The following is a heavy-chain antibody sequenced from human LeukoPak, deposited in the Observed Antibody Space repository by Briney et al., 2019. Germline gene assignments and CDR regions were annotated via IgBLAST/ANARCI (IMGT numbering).Heavy chain of an antibody. CDR2: INPNSGDT. CDR1: GYTFTAYY. D-gene: IGHD4-17*01. CDR3: ARDFYGDWDIDY. J-gene: IGHJ4*02. Sequence: ASVKVSCKASGYTFTAYYMHWVRQAPGQGLEWMGWINPNSGDTNYAQNFQCRVTMTRDTSISTAYMELSSLRSDDTAVYYCARDFYGDWDIDYWGQGTLVTVSS. V-gene: IGHV1-2*02.